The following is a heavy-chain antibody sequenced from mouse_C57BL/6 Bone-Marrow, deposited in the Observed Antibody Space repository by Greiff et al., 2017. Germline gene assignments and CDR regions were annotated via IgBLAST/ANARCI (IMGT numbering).Heavy chain of an antibody. CDR1: GFTFSNYW. J-gene: IGHJ4*01. V-gene: IGHV6-3*01. D-gene: IGHD1-1*01. Sequence: EVQGVESGGGLVQPGGSMKLSCVASGFTFSNYWMNWVRQSPEKGLEWVAQIRLKSDNYATHYAESVKGRFTISRDDSKSSVYLQMNNLRAEDTGIYYCTGGVLTMDYWGQGTSVTVSS. CDR3: TGGVLTMDY. CDR2: IRLKSDNYAT.